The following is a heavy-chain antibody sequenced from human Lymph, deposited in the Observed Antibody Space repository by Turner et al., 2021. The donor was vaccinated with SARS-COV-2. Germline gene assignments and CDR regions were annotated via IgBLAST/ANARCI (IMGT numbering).Heavy chain of an antibody. J-gene: IGHJ6*02. Sequence: QEQLVESGVGVVQPGRSLRLSCAASGFTFSTYAIYWVRQAPCKGLEWGAVISYDGSNKYYADSVKGRFTISRDNSKNTLYLQMNILRAEDTAVYYCARYASGGYFYYGMDVWGQGTTVTVSS. CDR2: ISYDGSNK. D-gene: IGHD3-10*01. V-gene: IGHV3-30*04. CDR3: ARYASGGYFYYGMDV. CDR1: GFTFSTYA.